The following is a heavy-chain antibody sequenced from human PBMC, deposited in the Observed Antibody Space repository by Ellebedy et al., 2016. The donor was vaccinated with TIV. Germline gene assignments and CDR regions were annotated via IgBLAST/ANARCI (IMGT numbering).Heavy chain of an antibody. Sequence: PGGSLRFSCAVSGLTFSSSSLNWVRQAPGKGLEWVASISSRSTYIYYADSLRGRFTISRDDAKNSLFLQMNSLRAEDTAVYFCSTSDIVSSVIYINVWGKGTTVTVSS. CDR2: ISSRSTYI. J-gene: IGHJ6*03. CDR1: GLTFSSSS. CDR3: STSDIVSSVIYINV. D-gene: IGHD5/OR15-5a*01. V-gene: IGHV3-21*01.